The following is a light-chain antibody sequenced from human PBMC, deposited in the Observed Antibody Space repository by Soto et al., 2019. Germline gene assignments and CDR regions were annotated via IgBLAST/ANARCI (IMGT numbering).Light chain of an antibody. CDR1: SGYSNYK. Sequence: QSVLTQPPSASASLGASVTLTCTLSSGYSNYKVDWYQQRPGKGPRFVMRVGTGGIVASKGDGSPDRFSVWGSALKPALPIKTVQEEDESDDHCGANHGSGSNFVVFGGGTKLTVL. V-gene: IGLV9-49*01. J-gene: IGLJ2*01. CDR3: GANHGSGSNFVV. CDR2: VGTGGIVA.